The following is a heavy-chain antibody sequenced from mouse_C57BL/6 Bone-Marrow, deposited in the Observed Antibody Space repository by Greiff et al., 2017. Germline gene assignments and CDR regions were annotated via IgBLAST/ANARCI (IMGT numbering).Heavy chain of an antibody. J-gene: IGHJ3*01. CDR1: GFTFSSYG. Sequence: EVKLMESGGDLVKPGGSLKLSCAASGFTFSSYGMSWVRRTPDKRLEWVATISSGGSYTYYPDSVKGRFTISRDNAKNTLYLQMSSLKSEDTAMYYCARSYYSNYVLFAYWGQGTLVTVSA. D-gene: IGHD2-5*01. CDR3: ARSYYSNYVLFAY. CDR2: ISSGGSYT. V-gene: IGHV5-6*01.